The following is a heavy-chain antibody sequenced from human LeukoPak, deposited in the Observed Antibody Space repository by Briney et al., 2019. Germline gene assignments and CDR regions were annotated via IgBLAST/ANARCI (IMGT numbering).Heavy chain of an antibody. Sequence: GGSLRLSCAASGFTFSSYSTSWVRQAPGKGLEWVASIKQDGSEKYYVDSVKGRFTISRDNAKNSLYLLMNSLRAEDTAVYYCARDDACGGDCYTYYFDFWGQGTLVTVSS. CDR1: GFTFSSYS. D-gene: IGHD2-21*02. J-gene: IGHJ4*02. CDR3: ARDDACGGDCYTYYFDF. V-gene: IGHV3-7*01. CDR2: IKQDGSEK.